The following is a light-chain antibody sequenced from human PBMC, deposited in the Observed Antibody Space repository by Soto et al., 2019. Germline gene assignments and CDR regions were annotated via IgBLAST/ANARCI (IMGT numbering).Light chain of an antibody. Sequence: EIVLTQSPGTLSLSPGERVTLSCRASQIIPASYLAWYQQKPGQAPRLLIYGATNRATGIPDRFSGRGTGTDFTLTISRLEAEDFSVYYCKQYAVSPQTFGGGAKVEI. CDR2: GAT. J-gene: IGKJ4*01. V-gene: IGKV3-20*01. CDR3: KQYAVSPQT. CDR1: QIIPASY.